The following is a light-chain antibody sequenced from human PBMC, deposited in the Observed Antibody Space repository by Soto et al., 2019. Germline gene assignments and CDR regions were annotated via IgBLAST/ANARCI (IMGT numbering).Light chain of an antibody. CDR2: DVS. J-gene: IGLJ2*01. Sequence: QSALTQPRSVSGSPGQSVTISCTGTSSDVGRYNYVSWYQHHPGKAPKFMIYDVSQRPSGVPDRFSGSKSGNTASLTISGLQADDEADYYCCSDAGNYNVVFGGGTKLTVL. CDR3: CSDAGNYNVV. CDR1: SSDVGRYNY. V-gene: IGLV2-11*01.